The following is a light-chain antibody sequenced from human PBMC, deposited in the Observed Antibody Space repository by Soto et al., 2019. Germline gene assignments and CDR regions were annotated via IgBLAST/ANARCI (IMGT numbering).Light chain of an antibody. CDR3: QQSRDWFT. V-gene: IGKV3-11*01. CDR1: QSVGTY. CDR2: DAS. Sequence: IVLTQSPATLSLSPGDRATLSCRASQSVGTYLAWYQQKAGQAPKLLIYDASNRATGIPARFSGGGSGADFTLTISSLEPEDFAVYDCQQSRDWFTCGGGTRVEIK. J-gene: IGKJ4*01.